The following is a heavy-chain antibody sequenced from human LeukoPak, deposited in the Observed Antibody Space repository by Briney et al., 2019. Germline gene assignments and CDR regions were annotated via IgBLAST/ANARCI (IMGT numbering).Heavy chain of an antibody. J-gene: IGHJ4*02. D-gene: IGHD3-16*02. CDR3: AKGSDYVWGSYRFLSVINY. CDR1: GFTFSRYW. Sequence: GGSLRLSCAASGFTFSRYWMSWVRQAPGKGLEWVSAISGSGDSTYYADSVKGRFTISRDNSKNTLYLQMNSLRAEDTAVYYCAKGSDYVWGSYRFLSVINYWGQGTLVTVSS. V-gene: IGHV3-23*01. CDR2: ISGSGDST.